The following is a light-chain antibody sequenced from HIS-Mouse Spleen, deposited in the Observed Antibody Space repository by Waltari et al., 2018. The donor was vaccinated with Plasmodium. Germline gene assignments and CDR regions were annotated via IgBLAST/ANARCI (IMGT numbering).Light chain of an antibody. J-gene: IGLJ3*02. CDR1: VLAKKKY. CDR3: YSAADNNLV. Sequence: SYELTQPSSVSVSPGQTARITCSGDVLAKKKYARWFQQKPGQAPVLGIYKDSERPSEIPERFSGSSSGTTVTLTISGAQVEDEADYYCYSAADNNLVFGGGTKLTVL. CDR2: KDS. V-gene: IGLV3-27*01.